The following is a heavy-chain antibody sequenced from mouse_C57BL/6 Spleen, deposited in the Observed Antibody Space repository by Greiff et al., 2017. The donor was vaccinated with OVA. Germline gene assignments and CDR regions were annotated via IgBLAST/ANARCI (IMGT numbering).Heavy chain of an antibody. CDR1: GFTFSNYW. CDR2: IRLKSDNYAT. Sequence: EVKVEESGGGLVQPGGSMKLSCVASGFTFSNYWMNWVRQSPEKGLEWVAQIRLKSDNYATPYAESVKGRFTISRDDSKSSVYLQMNNVRAEDTGIYYCTGEVWLLTWYFDVWGTGTTVTVSS. D-gene: IGHD2-2*01. CDR3: TGEVWLLTWYFDV. V-gene: IGHV6-3*01. J-gene: IGHJ1*03.